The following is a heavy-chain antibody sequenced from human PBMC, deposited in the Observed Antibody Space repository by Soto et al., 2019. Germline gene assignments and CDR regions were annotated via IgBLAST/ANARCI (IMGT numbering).Heavy chain of an antibody. D-gene: IGHD3-3*01. CDR3: ARGENDFWSGYYIV. Sequence: ASVKVSCKASGYTFTGYYMHWVRQAPGQGLEWMGWINPNSGGTNYAQKFQGWVTMTRDTSISTAYMELSRLRSDDTAVYYCARGENDFWSGYYIVWGQGTLVTVSS. CDR2: INPNSGGT. CDR1: GYTFTGYY. J-gene: IGHJ4*02. V-gene: IGHV1-2*04.